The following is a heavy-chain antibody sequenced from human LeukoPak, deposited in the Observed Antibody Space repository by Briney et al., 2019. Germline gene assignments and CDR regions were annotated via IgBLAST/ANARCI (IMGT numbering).Heavy chain of an antibody. Sequence: PRRTLRLSCVASRFTSSNYWMHWVRQAPGRGLKWVANIKQDGSNAYYVDSVKGRFTISRDNAKNSVYLQMNSLRAEDTAVYYCARGVRGGTQYDAFDIWGQGTMVTVSS. CDR3: ARGVRGGTQYDAFDI. D-gene: IGHD1-7*01. V-gene: IGHV3-7*01. CDR2: IKQDGSNA. J-gene: IGHJ3*02. CDR1: RFTSSNYW.